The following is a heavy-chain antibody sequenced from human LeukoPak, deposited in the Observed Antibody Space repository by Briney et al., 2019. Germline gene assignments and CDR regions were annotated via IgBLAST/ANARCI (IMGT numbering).Heavy chain of an antibody. CDR3: AKGYCSSTSCPANY. D-gene: IGHD2-2*01. CDR2: ISWNSGSI. Sequence: GGSLRLSCAASGFTFYDYAMHWVRQAPGKGLEWVSGISWNSGSIGYADSVKGRFTISRDNAKNSLYLQMNSLRAEDMALYYCAKGYCSSTSCPANYWGQGTLVTVSS. V-gene: IGHV3-9*03. CDR1: GFTFYDYA. J-gene: IGHJ4*02.